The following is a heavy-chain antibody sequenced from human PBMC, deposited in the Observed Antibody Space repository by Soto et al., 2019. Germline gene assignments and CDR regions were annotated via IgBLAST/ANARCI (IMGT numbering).Heavy chain of an antibody. CDR2: ISYDGSNR. V-gene: IGHV3-30-3*01. D-gene: IGHD3-22*01. CDR1: GFTVSNYA. J-gene: IGHJ4*02. Sequence: GGSLRLSCAASGFTVSNYAMHWFRQAPGKGLEWVAVISYDGSNRQYADSVKGRFTISRDNFENTLYLHMDSLRAEDTAVYYCARDWASNYDTRDRWDWWGQGT. CDR3: ARDWASNYDTRDRWDW.